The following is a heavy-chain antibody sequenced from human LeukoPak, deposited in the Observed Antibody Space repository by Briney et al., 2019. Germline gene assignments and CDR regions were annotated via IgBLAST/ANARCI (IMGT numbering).Heavy chain of an antibody. CDR1: GYTFTDYY. D-gene: IGHD2-2*01. CDR2: INPNDGDT. V-gene: IGHV1-2*02. CDR3: ARANFLYCSSSTCLFDY. J-gene: IGHJ4*02. Sequence: ASVKVSCKASGYTFTDYYMHWVRQAPGQGFEWMGWINPNDGDTNYAQKFQGRVTMTRDTSICTAHMEVSRLRSDDTAVYHCARANFLYCSSSTCLFDYWGQETLVTVSS.